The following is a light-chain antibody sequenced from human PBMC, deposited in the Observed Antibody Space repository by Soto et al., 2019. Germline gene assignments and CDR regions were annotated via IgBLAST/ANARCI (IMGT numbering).Light chain of an antibody. CDR1: SSDGGGYSY. CDR2: EVS. V-gene: IGLV2-14*01. Sequence: QSALTQPASVSGSPGQSITISCTGTSSDGGGYSYVSWYQQHPGKAPKLMIYEVSNRPSGVSNRFSGSKSGNTASLTISGLQAEDEADYSCSSFSSSSTLVVFGGGTKLTVL. J-gene: IGLJ2*01. CDR3: SSFSSSSTLVV.